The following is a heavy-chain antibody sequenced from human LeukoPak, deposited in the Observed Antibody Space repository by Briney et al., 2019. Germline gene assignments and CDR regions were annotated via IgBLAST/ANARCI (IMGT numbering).Heavy chain of an antibody. V-gene: IGHV3-30-3*01. Sequence: GRSLRLSCAASGFTFSSYAMHWVRQAPGKGLEWVAVISYDGSNKYYADSVKGRFTISRDNSKNTLYLQMNSLRAEDTAVYYCAREIVDHWGQGTLVTVSS. J-gene: IGHJ4*02. CDR3: AREIVDH. D-gene: IGHD5-12*01. CDR1: GFTFSSYA. CDR2: ISYDGSNK.